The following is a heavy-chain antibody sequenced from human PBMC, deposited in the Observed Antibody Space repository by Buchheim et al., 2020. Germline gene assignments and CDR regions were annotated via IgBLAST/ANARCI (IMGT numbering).Heavy chain of an antibody. CDR1: GGSFSGYY. CDR3: ARARYCSGGSCYTHAEYFQH. V-gene: IGHV4-34*01. Sequence: QVQLQQWGAGLLKPSETLSLTCAVYGGSFSGYYWSWIRQPPGKGLEWIGEINHSGSTNYNPSLKSRVTISVDTSKNQFSLKLSSVTAADTAVYYCARARYCSGGSCYTHAEYFQHWGQGTL. CDR2: INHSGST. J-gene: IGHJ1*01. D-gene: IGHD2-15*01.